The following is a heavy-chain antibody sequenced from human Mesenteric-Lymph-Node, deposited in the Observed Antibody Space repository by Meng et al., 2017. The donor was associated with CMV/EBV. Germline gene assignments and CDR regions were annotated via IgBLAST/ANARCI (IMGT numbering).Heavy chain of an antibody. V-gene: IGHV4-34*01. CDR3: ARGDRDYYFDS. Sequence: LTCAVYGGSFSGYYWSWIRQPPGKGLEWIGEINHSGSTNYNPSLMSRVTISVDTSRNQFSLKLNSVTTADTAVYYCARGDRDYYFDSWGQGTLVTVSS. D-gene: IGHD3-3*01. CDR2: INHSGST. CDR1: GGSFSGYY. J-gene: IGHJ4*02.